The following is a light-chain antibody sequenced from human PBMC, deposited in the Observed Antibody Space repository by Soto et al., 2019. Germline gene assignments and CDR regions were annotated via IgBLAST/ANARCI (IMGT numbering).Light chain of an antibody. CDR1: HIVPRSY. Sequence: EIVLTQSPGTLSLSPGERATLSCRASHIVPRSYLAWYQQKPCQAPRLLIYDASIRATGIADRFSGSGSGTAFTLPTRSLEHEDFAVYYCQQYGSSPPITFGQGTRLEIK. CDR3: QQYGSSPPIT. V-gene: IGKV3-20*01. J-gene: IGKJ5*01. CDR2: DAS.